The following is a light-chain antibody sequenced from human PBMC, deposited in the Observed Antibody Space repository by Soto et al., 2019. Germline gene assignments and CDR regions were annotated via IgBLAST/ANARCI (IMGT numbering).Light chain of an antibody. V-gene: IGKV1-39*01. J-gene: IGKJ2*01. CDR3: QQSLGIPYT. Sequence: DIQMTQSPSSLSASVGDRVTITCRASQSITGYLKWYQQKPGKAPKLLIYAAYSLQSGVPSRFSGSGSGTAFTLTISSLQLDDFATYFWQQSLGIPYTFVQGTRLEPK. CDR1: QSITGY. CDR2: AAY.